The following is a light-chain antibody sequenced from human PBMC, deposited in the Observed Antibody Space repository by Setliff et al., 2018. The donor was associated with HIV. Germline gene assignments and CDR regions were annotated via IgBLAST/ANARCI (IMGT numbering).Light chain of an antibody. CDR2: EVN. J-gene: IGLJ1*01. V-gene: IGLV2-14*01. Sequence: QSALTQPRSVSGSPGQSVTISCTGTSSDVGGYNYVSWYQQHPGKAPKLIIYEVNNRPSGVSPRFSGSKSGNTASLTISGLQDDDEADYYCGSCTSTSPCAFGTGTKVTVL. CDR1: SSDVGGYNY. CDR3: GSCTSTSPCA.